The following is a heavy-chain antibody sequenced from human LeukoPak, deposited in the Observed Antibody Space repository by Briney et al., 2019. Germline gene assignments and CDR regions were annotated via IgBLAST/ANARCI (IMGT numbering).Heavy chain of an antibody. CDR1: GFTFSSYS. D-gene: IGHD3-9*01. J-gene: IGHJ4*02. CDR2: ISSSSSYI. V-gene: IGHV3-21*01. Sequence: PVGSLRLSCAASGFTFSSYSMNWVRQAPGKGLEWVSSISSSSSYIYYADSVKGRFTISRDNAKNALYLQMNSLRAEDTAVYYCTRLMNYDILTGYDYWGQGTLVTVSS. CDR3: TRLMNYDILTGYDY.